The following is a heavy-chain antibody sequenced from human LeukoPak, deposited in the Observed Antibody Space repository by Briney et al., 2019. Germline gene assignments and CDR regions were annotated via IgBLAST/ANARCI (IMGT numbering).Heavy chain of an antibody. Sequence: RASVKVSCKASGYTFTGYYMHRVRQAPGQGLEWMGWINPNSGGTNYAQKFQGRVTMTRDTSISTAYMELSRLRSDDTAVYYCAREGFDLVAVAGLPWGQGTLVTVSS. CDR1: GYTFTGYY. CDR3: AREGFDLVAVAGLP. D-gene: IGHD6-19*01. CDR2: INPNSGGT. J-gene: IGHJ4*02. V-gene: IGHV1-2*02.